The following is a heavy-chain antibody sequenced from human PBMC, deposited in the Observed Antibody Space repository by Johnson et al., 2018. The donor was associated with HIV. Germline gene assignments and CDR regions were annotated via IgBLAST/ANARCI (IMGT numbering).Heavy chain of an antibody. D-gene: IGHD3-22*01. CDR2: ISFDGSNK. J-gene: IGHJ3*02. CDR1: GFSFNRYA. Sequence: QEKLVESGGGVVQPGRSVRLSCVASGFSFNRYAMHWVRQAPGKGLEWVAVISFDGSNKYQADSMKGRFTISRDSSKNPLYLQMNSMRAEDTAVYYCARGGRVYDSSGDYAFDIWGQGTIVTVSS. V-gene: IGHV3-30*04. CDR3: ARGGRVYDSSGDYAFDI.